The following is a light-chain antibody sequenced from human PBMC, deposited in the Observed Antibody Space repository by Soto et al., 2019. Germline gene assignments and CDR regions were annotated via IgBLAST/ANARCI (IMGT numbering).Light chain of an antibody. V-gene: IGKV3-15*01. CDR1: QSVSST. CDR2: GAS. Sequence: ELVMTQSPATLSVSPGERATLSCRASQSVSSTLAWYQQKPGQAPRLLIYGASTRATGIPARFSGSGSGTEFTLTISSLQSEDFAVYYCQQYNNWPRGTFGQGTRLEIK. J-gene: IGKJ5*01. CDR3: QQYNNWPRGT.